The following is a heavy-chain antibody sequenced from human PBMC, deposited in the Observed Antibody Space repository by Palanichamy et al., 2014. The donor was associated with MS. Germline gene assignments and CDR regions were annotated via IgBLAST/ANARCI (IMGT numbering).Heavy chain of an antibody. CDR2: ISYDGSNK. Sequence: QVQLVEVWGRRGPGLGRSLRLSCAASGFTFSSYATHWVRQAPGKGLEWVAVISYDGSNKYYADSVKGRFTISRDNSKNTLYLQMNSLRAEDTAVYYCARDRTAAFDPWGQGTLVTVSS. CDR1: GFTFSSYA. J-gene: IGHJ5*02. V-gene: IGHV3-30-3*01. CDR3: ARDRTAAFDP. D-gene: IGHD6-6*01.